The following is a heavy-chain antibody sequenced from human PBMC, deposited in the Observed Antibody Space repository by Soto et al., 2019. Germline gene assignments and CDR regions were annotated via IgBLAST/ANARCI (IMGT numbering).Heavy chain of an antibody. Sequence: EVQLVESGGGLVLPGGSLRLSCAASGFTFSRYGLNWVRQAPGKGLGWVPGISSYGSHTHYADSVQGRFTISKDNAKNTLYLQMNSLRADDTAVYYCASNYAYAEGYYWYGIDVWGQGTTVTVSS. V-gene: IGHV3-74*01. J-gene: IGHJ6*02. CDR1: GFTFSRYG. CDR3: ASNYAYAEGYYWYGIDV. CDR2: ISSYGSHT. D-gene: IGHD3-16*01.